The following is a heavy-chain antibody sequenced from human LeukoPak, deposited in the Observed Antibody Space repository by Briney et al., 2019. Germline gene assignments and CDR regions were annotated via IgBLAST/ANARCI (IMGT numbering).Heavy chain of an antibody. V-gene: IGHV4-59*01. Sequence: PSETLSLTCTVSGGSISTYYWSWIRQPPGKGLEWIGHVHYSRNTNSNPSLKSRITMSVDTSKNQFSLKLGSVTAADTAAYFCARDTFYSETGSFEDWFDPWGQGTLVTVSS. CDR1: GGSISTYY. CDR3: ARDTFYSETGSFEDWFDP. CDR2: VHYSRNT. D-gene: IGHD3-10*01. J-gene: IGHJ5*02.